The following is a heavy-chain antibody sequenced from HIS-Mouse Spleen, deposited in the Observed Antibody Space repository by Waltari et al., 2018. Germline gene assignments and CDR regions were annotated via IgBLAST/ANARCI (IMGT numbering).Heavy chain of an antibody. CDR2: IYYRGST. D-gene: IGHD6-13*01. CDR1: GGSISSSSYY. J-gene: IGHJ2*01. Sequence: QLQLQESGPGLVKPSETLSLTCTVSGGSISSSSYYWGWIRPPPGKGLVWIGSIYYRGSTYSNPSLKSRVTISVDTSKNQFSLKLSSVTAADTAVYYCAREIPYSSSWYDWYFDLWGRGTLVTVSS. V-gene: IGHV4-39*07. CDR3: AREIPYSSSWYDWYFDL.